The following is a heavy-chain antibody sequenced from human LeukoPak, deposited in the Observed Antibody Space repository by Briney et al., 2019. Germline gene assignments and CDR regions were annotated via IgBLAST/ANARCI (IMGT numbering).Heavy chain of an antibody. V-gene: IGHV1-8*01. J-gene: IGHJ4*02. D-gene: IGHD6-19*01. CDR1: GYTFTSYD. Sequence: GASVKVSCKASGYTFTSYDINWVRQATGQGLEWMGWMNPNSGNTGYAQKFQGRVTMTRNTSISTAYMELSSLGSEDTAVYYCARGLLAVAGTGVDYWGQGTLVTVSS. CDR3: ARGLLAVAGTGVDY. CDR2: MNPNSGNT.